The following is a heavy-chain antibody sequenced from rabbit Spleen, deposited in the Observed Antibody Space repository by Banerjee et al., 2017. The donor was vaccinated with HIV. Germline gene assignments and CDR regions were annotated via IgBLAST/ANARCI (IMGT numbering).Heavy chain of an antibody. CDR2: IDVAKSGDT. V-gene: IGHV1S40*01. Sequence: QSLEESGGDLVKPGSSLTLTCKASGLDLSSRYWICWFRQAPGKGLEWIACIDVAKSGDTYYTNWAKGRFTIYKTSSTKVALQVPSLTAADTATYFCTRDAAGREDFNLWGPGTLVTVS. D-gene: IGHD4-2*01. CDR3: TRDAAGREDFNL. J-gene: IGHJ4*01. CDR1: GLDLSSRYW.